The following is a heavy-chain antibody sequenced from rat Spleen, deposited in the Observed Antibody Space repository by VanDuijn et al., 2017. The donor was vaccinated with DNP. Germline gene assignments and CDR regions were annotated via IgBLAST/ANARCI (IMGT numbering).Heavy chain of an antibody. CDR1: GFTFSDYY. V-gene: IGHV5-22*01. Sequence: EVQLVESGGGLVQPGRSLKLSCAASGFTFSDYYMTWVRQAPTKGLEWVASINHDGNNIYYRDSVRGRFTISRKNAKSTLYLKMNSLRSEDMATDYCARRGHTRGLNWFAYWGQGTLVTVSS. D-gene: IGHD1-9*01. CDR3: ARRGHTRGLNWFAY. CDR2: INHDGNNI. J-gene: IGHJ3*01.